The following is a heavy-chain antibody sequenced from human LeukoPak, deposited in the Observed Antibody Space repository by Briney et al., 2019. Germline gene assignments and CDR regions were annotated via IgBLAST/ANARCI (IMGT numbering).Heavy chain of an antibody. Sequence: PGGSLRLSCAASGFTFSSYSMNWVRQAPGKGLEWVSSISSSSSYIYYADSVKGRFTISRDNAKNPLYLQMNSLRAEDTAVYYCAKGNDFWSGYCFDYWGQGTLVTVSS. J-gene: IGHJ4*02. CDR2: ISSSSSYI. CDR1: GFTFSSYS. V-gene: IGHV3-21*04. D-gene: IGHD3-3*01. CDR3: AKGNDFWSGYCFDY.